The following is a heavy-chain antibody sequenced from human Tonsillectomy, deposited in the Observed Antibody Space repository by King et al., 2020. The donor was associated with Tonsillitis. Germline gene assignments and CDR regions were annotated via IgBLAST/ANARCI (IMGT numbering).Heavy chain of an antibody. D-gene: IGHD2-15*01. V-gene: IGHV4-38-2*02. J-gene: IGHJ4*02. Sequence: QLQLQESGPGLVKPSETLSLTCAVSGYSISSGYYWGWIRQPPGEGLEWIGGTYHSGSTYYNPSLKSRVTISVDTSKNQFSLKLSSVTAADTAVYCCARDSRSGNFDYWGQGTLVTVSS. CDR3: ARDSRSGNFDY. CDR1: GYSISSGYY. CDR2: TYHSGST.